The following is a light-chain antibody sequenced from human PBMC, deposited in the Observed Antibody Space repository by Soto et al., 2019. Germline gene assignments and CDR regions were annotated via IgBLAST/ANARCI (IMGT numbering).Light chain of an antibody. Sequence: QSALTQPASVSGSPGQSITISCTGTSADVGGHNFVSWYQQHPGKAPKLMIYEVTNRPSGVSNRFSGSKSGNTASLTISVLQAEDEADYYCSSYSTSSTLNYVFGTGSQGHRP. CDR3: SSYSTSSTLNYV. J-gene: IGLJ1*01. CDR1: SADVGGHNF. V-gene: IGLV2-14*01. CDR2: EVT.